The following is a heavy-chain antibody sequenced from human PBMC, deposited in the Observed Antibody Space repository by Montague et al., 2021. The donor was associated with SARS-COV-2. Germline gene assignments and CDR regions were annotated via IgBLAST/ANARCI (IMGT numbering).Heavy chain of an antibody. CDR1: GFAFNNFA. D-gene: IGHD6-19*01. Sequence: SLRLSCAASGFAFNNFAMTWVRQPPGKGLEWVSSIFGSGAGTYYADSVQGRFTISRDNSRDTLYLQMNSLRAEDTAKYYCAKQTGAVAIVYWYFDLWGRGTVVSASS. V-gene: IGHV3-23*01. J-gene: IGHJ2*01. CDR2: IFGSGAGT. CDR3: AKQTGAVAIVYWYFDL.